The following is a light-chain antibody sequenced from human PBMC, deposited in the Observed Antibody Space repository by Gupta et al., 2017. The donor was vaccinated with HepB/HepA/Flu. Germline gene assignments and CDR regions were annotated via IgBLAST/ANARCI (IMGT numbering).Light chain of an antibody. CDR2: EDA. CDR3: QSWDRSTVV. CDR1: RMGEKY. J-gene: IGLJ3*02. V-gene: IGLV3-1*01. Sequence: SYDLTQAPSVSVSPGQTATITCSGNRMGEKYAPWYQQKPGQSPVMIIYEDAKRPSGIPERFSGSNSGNTATLTISGTQATDEADYYCQSWDRSTVVFGGGTKLTVL.